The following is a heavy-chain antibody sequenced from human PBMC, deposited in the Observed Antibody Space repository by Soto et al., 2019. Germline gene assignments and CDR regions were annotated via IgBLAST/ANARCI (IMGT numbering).Heavy chain of an antibody. CDR1: GGSFNRHT. D-gene: IGHD3-22*01. CDR2: IIPIFGTA. Sequence: QVQLVQSGAEVRKPGSSVRVSCKASGGSFNRHTISWVRQAPGQGLEWMGGIIPIFGTANHAQKFQGRVTSIADESTSTVYMELSSLRSDDTAIYYCARGWGYDSTDYYYAYWGQGTVVIVAS. CDR3: ARGWGYDSTDYYYAY. J-gene: IGHJ4*02. V-gene: IGHV1-69*01.